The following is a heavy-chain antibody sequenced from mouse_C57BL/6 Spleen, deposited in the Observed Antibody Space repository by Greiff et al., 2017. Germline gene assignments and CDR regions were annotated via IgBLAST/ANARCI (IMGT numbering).Heavy chain of an antibody. Sequence: EVKLMESGPELVKPGASVKISCKASGYSFTGYYMHWVKQSHGNILDWIGYIYPYNGVSSYNQKFKGKATLTVDKSSSTAYMELRSLTSEDSAVYYCAREGITTVVTGTWAYWGQGTLVTVSA. V-gene: IGHV1-31*01. CDR2: IYPYNGVS. CDR1: GYSFTGYY. D-gene: IGHD1-1*01. J-gene: IGHJ3*01. CDR3: AREGITTVVTGTWAY.